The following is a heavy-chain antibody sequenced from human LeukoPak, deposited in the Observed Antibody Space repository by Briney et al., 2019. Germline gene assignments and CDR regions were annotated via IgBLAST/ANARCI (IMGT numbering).Heavy chain of an antibody. CDR3: ARDRYSRGWYDRLCDY. D-gene: IGHD6-19*01. V-gene: IGHV3-48*03. CDR1: GFTFSSYE. CDR2: ISSSGSTI. Sequence: GGSLRLSCAASGFTFSSYEMNWVRQAPGKGLEWVSYISSSGSTIYYADSVKGRFTISRDNAKNSLYLQMNSLRAEDTAVYYCARDRYSRGWYDRLCDYWGQGTLVTVSS. J-gene: IGHJ4*02.